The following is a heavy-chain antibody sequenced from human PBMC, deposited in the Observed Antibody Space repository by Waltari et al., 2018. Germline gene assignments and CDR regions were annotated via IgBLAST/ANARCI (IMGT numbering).Heavy chain of an antibody. CDR2: IYYSGST. CDR1: GVSISSSRYY. V-gene: IGHV4-39*01. Sequence: QLQLQESGPGLVKPSETLSLTCTVSGVSISSSRYYWGWIRQPPGKGLEWIGSIYYSGSTYYNPSLKSRVTISVDTSKNQFSLKLSSVTAADTAVYYCARHPAMTIMLWYFDLWGRGTLVTVSS. CDR3: ARHPAMTIMLWYFDL. D-gene: IGHD2-8*01. J-gene: IGHJ2*01.